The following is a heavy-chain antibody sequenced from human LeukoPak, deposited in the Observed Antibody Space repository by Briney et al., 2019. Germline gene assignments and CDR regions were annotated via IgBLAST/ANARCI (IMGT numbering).Heavy chain of an antibody. V-gene: IGHV3-23*01. D-gene: IGHD3-10*01. J-gene: IGHJ4*02. Sequence: PGGPLRLSCAASGFTFSTYAMNWVRQAPGKGLGWVSTISSTGGNTYYADSVKGRFTISRDNSRNTLYLQMNSLRADDTGKYYCAKSQSASGSSYPPFDYWGQGTQVTASS. CDR1: GFTFSTYA. CDR3: AKSQSASGSSYPPFDY. CDR2: ISSTGGNT.